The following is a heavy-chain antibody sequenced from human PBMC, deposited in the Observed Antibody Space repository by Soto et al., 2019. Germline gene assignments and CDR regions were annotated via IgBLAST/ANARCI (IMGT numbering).Heavy chain of an antibody. CDR2: IHYSGST. J-gene: IGHJ4*02. Sequence: SETLSLTCTVSDGSISSYYWSWIRQPPGKGLEWVGYIHYSGSTNYNPSLKSRVTISVDTSKNQFSLNLSSVTAADTAVYFCARGTGGWYFDYWGQGILVTVSS. CDR1: DGSISSYY. V-gene: IGHV4-59*01. D-gene: IGHD6-19*01. CDR3: ARGTGGWYFDY.